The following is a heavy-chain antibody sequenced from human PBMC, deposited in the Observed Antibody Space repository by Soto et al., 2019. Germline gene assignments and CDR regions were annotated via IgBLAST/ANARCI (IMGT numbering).Heavy chain of an antibody. CDR3: WFGRDYGMDV. Sequence: QVQLVESGGGVVQPGRSLRLSCAASGFTFSSYGMHWVRQAPGKGLEWVAVISYDGSNKYYADSVKGRFTISRDNSKNTLYRQINSLRAEDTAVYYCWFGRDYGMDVWGQGTTVTVSS. CDR1: GFTFSSYG. V-gene: IGHV3-30*03. J-gene: IGHJ6*02. D-gene: IGHD3-10*01. CDR2: ISYDGSNK.